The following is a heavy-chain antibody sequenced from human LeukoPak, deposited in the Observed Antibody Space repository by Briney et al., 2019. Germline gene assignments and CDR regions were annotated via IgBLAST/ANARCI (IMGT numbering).Heavy chain of an antibody. CDR1: VDTPTELS. CDR3: ATLPRGHLFDS. J-gene: IGHJ4*02. V-gene: IGHV1-24*01. CDR2: FVPQDGET. D-gene: IGHD3-10*01. Sequence: ASVKVSCKLSVDTPTELSMHSVRQSPVKRLEWMGGFVPQDGETIYAQKFQGRVTMTEDTSTDTAYMELSSLRSDDTAVYFCATLPRGHLFDSWGQGTVVTVSS.